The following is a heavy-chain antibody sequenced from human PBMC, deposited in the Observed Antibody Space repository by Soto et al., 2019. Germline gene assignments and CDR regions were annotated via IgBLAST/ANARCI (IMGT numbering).Heavy chain of an antibody. Sequence: RAGGSLRLSCAASGFTFSSYSMNWVRQAPRKGLEWVSYISSSSSTIYYADSVKGRFTISRDNAKNSMYLQMNSLRAEDTAVYYCARDLRPLRGVTYYYSYYGMDVWGQGTTVTVSS. D-gene: IGHD3-10*01. J-gene: IGHJ6*02. CDR2: ISSSSSTI. CDR3: ARDLRPLRGVTYYYSYYGMDV. CDR1: GFTFSSYS. V-gene: IGHV3-48*04.